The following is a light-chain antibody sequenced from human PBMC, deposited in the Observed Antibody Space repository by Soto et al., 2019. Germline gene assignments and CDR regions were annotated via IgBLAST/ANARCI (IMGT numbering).Light chain of an antibody. CDR2: AAF. J-gene: IGKJ2*02. Sequence: DIQMTQSPSFLSASVGDRVTITCRASQGIRNDLAWYQQKPGKAPNRLIYAAFSLQSGVPSRFSGSGSGTDFTLTISGVPPEDFATYYCLQHNTYPCTFGQGTKLEIK. CDR1: QGIRND. CDR3: LQHNTYPCT. V-gene: IGKV1-17*01.